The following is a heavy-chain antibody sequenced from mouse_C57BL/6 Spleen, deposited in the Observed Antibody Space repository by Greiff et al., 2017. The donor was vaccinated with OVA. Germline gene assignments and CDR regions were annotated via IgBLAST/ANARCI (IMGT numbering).Heavy chain of an antibody. CDR2: IDPSDSYT. CDR1: GYTFTSYW. Sequence: VQLQQPGAELVRPGTSVKLSCKASGYTFTSYWMHWVKQRPGQGLEWIGVIDPSDSYTNYNQTFKGKATVTVDTSSSTSYMQLSSLTSEDSAVYYCARSSSGYVPAWFAYWGQGTLVTVSA. CDR3: ARSSSGYVPAWFAY. J-gene: IGHJ3*01. V-gene: IGHV1-59*01. D-gene: IGHD3-2*02.